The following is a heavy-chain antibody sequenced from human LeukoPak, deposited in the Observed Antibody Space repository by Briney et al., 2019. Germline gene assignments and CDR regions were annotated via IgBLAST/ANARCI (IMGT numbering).Heavy chain of an antibody. CDR3: AKMDTAMVTSYYYGMDV. CDR2: ISGSGGST. D-gene: IGHD5-18*01. CDR1: GFTLSSYA. Sequence: GGSLRLSCAASGFTLSSYAMSWVRQAPGKGLEWVSAISGSGGSTYYADSVKGRFTISRDNSKNTLYLQMNSLRAEDTAVYYCAKMDTAMVTSYYYGMDVWGQGTTVTVSS. V-gene: IGHV3-23*01. J-gene: IGHJ6*02.